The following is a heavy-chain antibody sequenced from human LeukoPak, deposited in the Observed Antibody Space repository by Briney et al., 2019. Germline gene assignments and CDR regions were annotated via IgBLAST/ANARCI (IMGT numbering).Heavy chain of an antibody. CDR2: IYYSGST. CDR1: GGSISSYY. D-gene: IGHD2-2*01. CDR3: ASGWDIVVVPAATSHDAFDI. V-gene: IGHV4-59*08. Sequence: PSETLSLTCTVSGGSISSYYWSWIRQPPGKGLEWIGYIYYSGSTNYNPSLKSRVTISVDTSKNQFSLKLSSVTAADTAVYYCASGWDIVVVPAATSHDAFDIWGQGTMVTVSS. J-gene: IGHJ3*02.